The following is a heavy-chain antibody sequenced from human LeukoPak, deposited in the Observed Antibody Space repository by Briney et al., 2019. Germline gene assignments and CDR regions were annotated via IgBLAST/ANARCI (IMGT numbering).Heavy chain of an antibody. D-gene: IGHD4-17*01. CDR2: ISGSGGST. CDR3: ATRRYGDYVGYFDY. J-gene: IGHJ4*02. Sequence: SGGSLRLSCAASGFTFSSYAMSWVRQAPGKGLEWVSAISGSGGSTYYADSVKGRFTISRDNSKNTLYLQMNSLRAEDTAVYYCATRRYGDYVGYFDYWGQGTLVTVSS. V-gene: IGHV3-23*01. CDR1: GFTFSSYA.